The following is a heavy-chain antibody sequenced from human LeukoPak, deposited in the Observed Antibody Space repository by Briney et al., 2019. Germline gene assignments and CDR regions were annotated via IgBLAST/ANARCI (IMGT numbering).Heavy chain of an antibody. Sequence: SVKVSCKASGGTFSSYTIIWVRQAPGQGLEGMGRIIPILGIANYAQKFQGRVTITADKSTSTAYMELSSLRSEDTAVYYCARGGIQLWLPSRNWFDPWGQGTLVTVSS. D-gene: IGHD5-18*01. CDR3: ARGGIQLWLPSRNWFDP. CDR2: IIPILGIA. CDR1: GGTFSSYT. J-gene: IGHJ5*02. V-gene: IGHV1-69*02.